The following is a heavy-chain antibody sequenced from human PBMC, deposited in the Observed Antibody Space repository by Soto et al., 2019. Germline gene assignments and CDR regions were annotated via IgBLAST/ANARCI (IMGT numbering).Heavy chain of an antibody. V-gene: IGHV3-11*01. CDR1: GFPFSDYY. Sequence: GGSLRLSCAASGFPFSDYYMSWIRQAPGKGLEWVLYISSSGSTIYYADTVKGRFTISRDNAKNSLYLQMNSLRAEDTAVYYCARDLFPIYCTNGVCSQIDAFDIWGQGTMVTVSS. D-gene: IGHD2-8*01. CDR3: ARDLFPIYCTNGVCSQIDAFDI. J-gene: IGHJ3*02. CDR2: ISSSGSTI.